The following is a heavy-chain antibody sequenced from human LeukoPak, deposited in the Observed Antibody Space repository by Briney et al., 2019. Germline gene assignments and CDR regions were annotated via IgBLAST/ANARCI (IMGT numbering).Heavy chain of an antibody. CDR1: GFTFSDYY. Sequence: GSLRLSCAASGFTFSDYYMSWIRQAPGKGLVWVSRINSDGSSTSYADSVKGRFTISRDNAKNTLYLQMNSLRAEDTAVYYCARVRGQVITQPFDYWGQGTLVTVSS. V-gene: IGHV3-74*01. J-gene: IGHJ4*02. D-gene: IGHD3-22*01. CDR3: ARVRGQVITQPFDY. CDR2: INSDGSST.